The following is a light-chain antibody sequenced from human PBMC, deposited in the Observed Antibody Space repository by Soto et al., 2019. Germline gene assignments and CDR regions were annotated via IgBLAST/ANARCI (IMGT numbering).Light chain of an antibody. CDR2: AAS. CDR1: QGISSY. V-gene: IGKV1-8*01. Sequence: AIRMTQSPSSFSATTGDRVTITCQASQGISSYLAWYQQKPGKAPKLLIYAASTLQSGVPSRFSGSGSGTDFTLTISCLQSEDFATYDCQQYYSYPLWTFGQGTKVEIK. J-gene: IGKJ1*01. CDR3: QQYYSYPLWT.